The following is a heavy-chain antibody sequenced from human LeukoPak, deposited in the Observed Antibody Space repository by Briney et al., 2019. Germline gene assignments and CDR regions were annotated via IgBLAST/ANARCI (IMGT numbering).Heavy chain of an antibody. CDR1: GCTFTSYG. CDR2: ISAYNGNT. D-gene: IGHD3-9*01. V-gene: IGHV1-18*01. CDR3: ARLKRWPNYDILTGSVGMDV. Sequence: GASVKVSCKASGCTFTSYGISWVRQAPGQGLEWMGWISAYNGNTNYAQKLQGRVTMTTDTSTSTAYMELRSLRSDDTAVYYCARLKRWPNYDILTGSVGMDVWGQGTTVTVSS. J-gene: IGHJ6*02.